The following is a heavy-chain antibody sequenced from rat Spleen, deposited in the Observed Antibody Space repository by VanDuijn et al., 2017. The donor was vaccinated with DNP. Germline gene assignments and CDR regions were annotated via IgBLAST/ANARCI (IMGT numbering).Heavy chain of an antibody. CDR3: ASHTYYGYDYFVY. V-gene: IGHV5-7*01. D-gene: IGHD1-9*01. Sequence: EVQLVESGGGLVQSGRSLKLPCAASGFTFSDHNMARVRQVPKKGLEWVASSSYDGSRVQYRDSVKGRFTISRDNAEGTLNLQMNSLSSEDTATYYCASHTYYGYDYFVYWGQGVMVTVSS. CDR1: GFTFSDHN. CDR2: SSYDGSRV. J-gene: IGHJ2*01.